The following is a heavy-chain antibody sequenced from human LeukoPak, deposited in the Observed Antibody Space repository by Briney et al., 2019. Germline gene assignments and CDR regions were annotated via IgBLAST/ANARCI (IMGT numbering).Heavy chain of an antibody. CDR2: IYTSGST. D-gene: IGHD1-26*01. Sequence: SQTLSLTCTVSGGSISSTNYYWSWIRQPAGKGLEWIGRIYTSGSTNYNPSLKSRVTISIDTSKNQFSLKLSSVTAADTAVYYCARGGATTGRYYYYMDVWGKGTTVTVSS. CDR1: GGSISSTNYY. J-gene: IGHJ6*03. CDR3: ARGGATTGRYYYYMDV. V-gene: IGHV4-61*02.